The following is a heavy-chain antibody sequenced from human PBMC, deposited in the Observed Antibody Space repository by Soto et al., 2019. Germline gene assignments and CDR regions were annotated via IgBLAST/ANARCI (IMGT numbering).Heavy chain of an antibody. CDR1: GFTFGDYA. CDR3: TRDPSGWFDYDNWFDP. CDR2: IRSKAYGGTT. Sequence: GGSLRLSCTASGFTFGDYAMSWFRQAPGKGLEWVGFIRSKAYGGTTEYAASVKGRFTISRDDSKSIAYLQMNSLKTEDTAVYYCTRDPSGWFDYDNWFDPWGQGTLVTVSS. V-gene: IGHV3-49*03. D-gene: IGHD6-19*01. J-gene: IGHJ5*02.